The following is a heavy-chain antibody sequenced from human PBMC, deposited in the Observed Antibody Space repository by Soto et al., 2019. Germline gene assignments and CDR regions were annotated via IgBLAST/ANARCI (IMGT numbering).Heavy chain of an antibody. V-gene: IGHV4-59*01. CDR1: GGSISSYY. Sequence: QVQLQESGPGLVKPSETLSLTCTVSGGSISSYYWSWIRQPPGKGLEWIGYIYYSGSTNYNPSLKSRVTISVDTSKNQFSLKLSSVTAADTAVYYCARVRGVIAARANTWYYYYGMDVWGQGTTVTVSS. J-gene: IGHJ6*02. D-gene: IGHD6-6*01. CDR2: IYYSGST. CDR3: ARVRGVIAARANTWYYYYGMDV.